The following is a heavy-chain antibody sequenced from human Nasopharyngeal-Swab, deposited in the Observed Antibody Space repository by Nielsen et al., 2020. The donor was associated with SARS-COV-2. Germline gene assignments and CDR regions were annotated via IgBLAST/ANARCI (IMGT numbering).Heavy chain of an antibody. V-gene: IGHV1-69*13. CDR2: IIPIFGTA. CDR3: AGSSWRKTYGDYVSDAFDI. CDR1: GGTFSSYA. J-gene: IGHJ3*02. Sequence: SVKVSCKASGGTFSSYAISWVRQAPGQGLEWMGGIIPIFGTANYAQKFQGRVTITADESTSTAYMELSSLRSEDTAVYYCAGSSWRKTYGDYVSDAFDIWGQGTMVTVSS. D-gene: IGHD4-17*01.